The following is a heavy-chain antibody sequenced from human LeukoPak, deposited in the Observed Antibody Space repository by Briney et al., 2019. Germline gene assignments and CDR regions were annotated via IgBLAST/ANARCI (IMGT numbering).Heavy chain of an antibody. CDR1: GFTFSNFA. V-gene: IGHV3-30-3*01. Sequence: GGSLRLSCAASGFTFSNFAMHWVRQAPGKGLEWVAVISYDGDNEYYADSVKGQFTISRDNSKDRLYLQMNSLRPEDTAMYYCARVRGGRSWYYYEMDVWGRGTTVTVSS. CDR3: ARVRGGRSWYYYEMDV. CDR2: ISYDGDNE. J-gene: IGHJ6*02. D-gene: IGHD3-16*01.